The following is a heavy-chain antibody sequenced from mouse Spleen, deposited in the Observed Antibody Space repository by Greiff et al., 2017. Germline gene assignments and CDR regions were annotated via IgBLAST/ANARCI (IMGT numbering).Heavy chain of an antibody. CDR1: GYAFSSSW. Sequence: QVQLQQSGPELVKPGASVKISCKASGYAFSSSWMNWVKQRPGKGLEWIGRIYPNSGGTKYNEKFKSKATLTVDKPSSTAYMQLSSLTSEDSAVYYCARYGYFDYWGQGTTLTVSS. CDR3: ARYGYFDY. D-gene: IGHD2-10*02. J-gene: IGHJ2*01. V-gene: IGHV1-82*01. CDR2: IYPNSGGT.